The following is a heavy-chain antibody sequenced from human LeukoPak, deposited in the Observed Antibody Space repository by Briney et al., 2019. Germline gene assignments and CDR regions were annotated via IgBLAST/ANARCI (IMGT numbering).Heavy chain of an antibody. D-gene: IGHD3-22*01. CDR2: VSGPGTTT. CDR3: ATRRSGNYFATFDY. Sequence: GVSLRLSCEASGFTFINYAMNWVRQAPEKGLEWVSTVSGPGTTTYYADSVKGRFTVSRDNSKNTVLLQMDSLRAEDTAVYYCATRRSGNYFATFDYWGQGILVTVSS. V-gene: IGHV3-23*01. CDR1: GFTFINYA. J-gene: IGHJ4*02.